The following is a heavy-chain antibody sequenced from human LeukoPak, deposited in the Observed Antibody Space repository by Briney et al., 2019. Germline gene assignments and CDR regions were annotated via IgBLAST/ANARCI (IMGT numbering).Heavy chain of an antibody. D-gene: IGHD1-26*01. CDR3: AKPSGSYDHFDY. CDR2: ISYDGSNK. CDR1: GFTFSNYD. V-gene: IGHV3-30*18. Sequence: GGSLRLSCAASGFTFSNYDMHWVRQAPGKGLEWVALISYDGSNKYYVGSVKGRFTISRDNSKNMLSLQMNSLRAEDTAVYYCAKPSGSYDHFDYWGQGTLVTVSS. J-gene: IGHJ4*02.